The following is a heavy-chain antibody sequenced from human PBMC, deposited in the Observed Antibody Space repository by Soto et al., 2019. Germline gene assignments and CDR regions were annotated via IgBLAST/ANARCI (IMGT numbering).Heavy chain of an antibody. V-gene: IGHV4-59*01. CDR2: IYYSGST. J-gene: IGHJ4*02. Sequence: SETLSLTSTVSGCYISSYYWSWIRQPPGKGLEWIGYIYYSGSTNYNPSLKSRVTISVDTSKNQFSLKLSSVTAADTAVYYCASYPTDHFDYWGQGTLVTVSS. CDR1: GCYISSYY. CDR3: ASYPTDHFDY.